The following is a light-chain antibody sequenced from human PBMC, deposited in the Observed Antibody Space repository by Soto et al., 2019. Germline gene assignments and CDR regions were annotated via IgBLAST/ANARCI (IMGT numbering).Light chain of an antibody. J-gene: IGKJ2*01. CDR1: QSVNNF. CDR2: AAS. CDR3: QQSYSTPYT. Sequence: DIQMTQSPSSLYASVGDRVTIACRASQSVNNFLNWYQHKPGKVPKLLIYAASSLQSGVPSRFGGSGSGTDFTLIISSLQPEDFATYSCQQSYSTPYTFGQGTKLEI. V-gene: IGKV1-39*01.